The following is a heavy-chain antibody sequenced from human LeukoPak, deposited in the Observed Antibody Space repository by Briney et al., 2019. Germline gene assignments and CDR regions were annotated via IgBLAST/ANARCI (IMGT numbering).Heavy chain of an antibody. Sequence: PGRSLRLSCAASGFTFSICAMHWVRQAPGKGLEWVTTISYDGINKFNADSVKGRFTISRDNSKNTLYLQMNSLRAEDTAVYYCVRGVGLYDSIGYFDYWGRGTLGIVSS. CDR2: ISYDGINK. CDR1: GFTFSICA. J-gene: IGHJ4*02. CDR3: VRGVGLYDSIGYFDY. D-gene: IGHD3-22*01. V-gene: IGHV3-30*04.